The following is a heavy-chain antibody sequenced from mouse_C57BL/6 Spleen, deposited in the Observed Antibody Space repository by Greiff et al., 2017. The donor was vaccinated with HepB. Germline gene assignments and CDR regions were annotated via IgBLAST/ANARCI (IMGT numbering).Heavy chain of an antibody. V-gene: IGHV8-12*01. J-gene: IGHJ2*01. CDR1: GFSLSTSGMG. Sequence: QVTLKVSGPGLLQSSQTLSLTCSFSGFSLSTSGMGVGWIRQPSGKGLEWLAHIYWADDKRYNPSLKSRLTISKDTSRNQVFLKITSVDTADTATYYCARRENSYFDYWGQGTTLTVSS. CDR2: IYWADDK. CDR3: ARRENSYFDY.